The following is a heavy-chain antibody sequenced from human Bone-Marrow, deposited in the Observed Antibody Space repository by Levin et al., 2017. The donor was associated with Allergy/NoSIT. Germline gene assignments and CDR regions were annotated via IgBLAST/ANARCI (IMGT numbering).Heavy chain of an antibody. D-gene: IGHD4-23*01. Sequence: SQTLSLTCNVSGGSISTYYWSWIRQPPEKRLEWIGYIYYSGSTKYNPSLKSRVTLLVDTSKNLFSLKLSSVTAADSAVYFCARAIPSGGNSYYYYYMDVWGKGTTVTVSS. CDR3: ARAIPSGGNSYYYYYMDV. J-gene: IGHJ6*03. CDR2: IYYSGST. CDR1: GGSISTYY. V-gene: IGHV4-59*01.